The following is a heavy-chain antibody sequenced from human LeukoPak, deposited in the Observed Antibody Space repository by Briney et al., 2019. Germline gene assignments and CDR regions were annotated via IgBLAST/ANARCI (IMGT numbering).Heavy chain of an antibody. CDR2: INHSGST. D-gene: IGHD6-6*01. Sequence: SETLSLTCAVYGGSFSGFYWSWIPQPPGKGLEWIGEINHSGSTNYNPSLKSRVTISVDTSKNQFSLKLRSVTAADTAVYYCARDPGGIAARLLKFDPWGQGTLVTVSS. CDR3: ARDPGGIAARLLKFDP. V-gene: IGHV4-34*01. CDR1: GGSFSGFY. J-gene: IGHJ5*02.